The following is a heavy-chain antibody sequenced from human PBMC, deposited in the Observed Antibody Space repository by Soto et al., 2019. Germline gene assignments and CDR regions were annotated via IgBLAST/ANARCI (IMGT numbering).Heavy chain of an antibody. Sequence: QVQLVQSGPEVKKPGASVKVSCKASGYTFSRYGISWVRQVPGRGLEWMGWIRVYNGNTKYAQKVQDRVTMTTDTSTSTAYMELRSLRSDDTAVYYCARKEDYGDYVDYWGQGTLVTVSS. D-gene: IGHD4-17*01. CDR1: GYTFSRYG. CDR2: IRVYNGNT. V-gene: IGHV1-18*04. CDR3: ARKEDYGDYVDY. J-gene: IGHJ4*02.